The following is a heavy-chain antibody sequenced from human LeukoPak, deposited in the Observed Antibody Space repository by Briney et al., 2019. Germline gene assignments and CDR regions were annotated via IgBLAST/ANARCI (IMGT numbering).Heavy chain of an antibody. Sequence: SETLSLTCAVSGGSVSAYYWGWIRQSPGRGLEWIGYISNTGTTKYNPSLKSRVNISVDTSKNQFSLKLSSVTAADTAVYYCARGSDPRYIRGGSLDYWGQGRLVTVSS. CDR1: GGSVSAYY. D-gene: IGHD3-16*01. CDR2: ISNTGTT. V-gene: IGHV4-59*02. J-gene: IGHJ4*02. CDR3: ARGSDPRYIRGGSLDY.